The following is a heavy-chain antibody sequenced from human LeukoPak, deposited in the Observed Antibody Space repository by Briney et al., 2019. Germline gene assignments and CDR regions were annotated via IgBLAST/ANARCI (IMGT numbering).Heavy chain of an antibody. J-gene: IGHJ4*02. D-gene: IGHD3-16*02. CDR3: ARLVAIITFGGVIVPSHFDY. CDR1: GGSISSSSYY. Sequence: PSETLSLTCTVSGGSISSSSYYWGWIRQPPGKGLEWIGSIYYSGSTYYNPSLKSRVTISVDTSKNQFSLKLSSVTAADTAVYYCARLVAIITFGGVIVPSHFDYWGQGTLVTVSS. CDR2: IYYSGST. V-gene: IGHV4-39*01.